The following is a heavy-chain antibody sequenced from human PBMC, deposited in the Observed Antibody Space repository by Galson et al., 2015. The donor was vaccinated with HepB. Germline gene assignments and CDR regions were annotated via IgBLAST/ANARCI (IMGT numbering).Heavy chain of an antibody. CDR1: GYTFTSYG. V-gene: IGHV1-18*04. J-gene: IGHJ6*02. Sequence: SVKVSCKASGYTFTSYGISWVRQAPGQGLEWMGWISAYNGNTNYAQKLQGRVTMTTDTSTSTAYMELRSLRSDDTAVYYCARDGSDSSGYYWSNYYYYGMDVWGQGTTVTVSS. CDR3: ARDGSDSSGYYWSNYYYYGMDV. CDR2: ISAYNGNT. D-gene: IGHD3-22*01.